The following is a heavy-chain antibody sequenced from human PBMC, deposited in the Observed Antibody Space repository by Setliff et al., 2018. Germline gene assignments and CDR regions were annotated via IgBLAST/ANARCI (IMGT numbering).Heavy chain of an antibody. CDR2: ISPYSGES. CDR3: VRSSAPQVVLAADFDF. D-gene: IGHD6-19*01. J-gene: IGHJ4*02. V-gene: IGHV1-18*01. CDR1: GGTFSSYG. Sequence: ASVKVSCKASGGTFSSYGFSWVRQAPGQGLEWMGWISPYSGESNYAQKFQDRLTVTADTSTKTTYMELKSLRSDDTAVYYCVRSSAPQVVLAADFDFWGQGTPVTVSS.